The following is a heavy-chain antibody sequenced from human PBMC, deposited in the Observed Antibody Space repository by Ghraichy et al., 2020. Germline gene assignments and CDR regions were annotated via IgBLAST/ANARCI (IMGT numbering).Heavy chain of an antibody. CDR1: GFSFSTYG. D-gene: IGHD2-15*01. CDR3: ARVRHCSSTRCLASHYYYYGMDV. V-gene: IGHV3-33*01. J-gene: IGHJ6*02. CDR2: IRYDGSYK. Sequence: GGSLRLSCAASGFSFSTYGMHWVRQAPGKGLEWVTVIRYDGSYKYYADSVKGRFTISRDNSNNTLYLQMNSLRAEDSAVYYCARVRHCSSTRCLASHYYYYGMDVWGQGTTVTVSS.